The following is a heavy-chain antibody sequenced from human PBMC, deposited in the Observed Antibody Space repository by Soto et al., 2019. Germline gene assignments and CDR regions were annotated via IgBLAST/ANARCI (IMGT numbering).Heavy chain of an antibody. Sequence: SETLSLTCTVSGGSISNFYWSWIRQHPGKGLEWIGYIYYSGSTNYSPSLKSRVTISVDTSKNQFSLKLSSVTAADTAMYYCARLYCTSTSCYDDSWGQGTPVTVSS. CDR1: GGSISNFY. CDR3: ARLYCTSTSCYDDS. D-gene: IGHD2-2*01. J-gene: IGHJ4*02. V-gene: IGHV4-59*08. CDR2: IYYSGST.